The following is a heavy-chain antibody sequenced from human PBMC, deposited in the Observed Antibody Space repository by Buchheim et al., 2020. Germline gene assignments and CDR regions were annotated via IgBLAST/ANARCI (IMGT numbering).Heavy chain of an antibody. D-gene: IGHD2-2*02. J-gene: IGHJ6*02. CDR2: IIPIFGTA. V-gene: IGHV1-69*01. CDR3: ARDLAPYCSSTSCYISQTYYYGMDV. CDR1: GGTFSSYA. Sequence: QVQLVQSGAEVKKPGSSVKVSCKASGGTFSSYAISWVRQAPGQGLEWMGGIIPIFGTANYAQKFQGRVTITADESTSPAYMELSSLRSEDTAVYYCARDLAPYCSSTSCYISQTYYYGMDVWGQGTT.